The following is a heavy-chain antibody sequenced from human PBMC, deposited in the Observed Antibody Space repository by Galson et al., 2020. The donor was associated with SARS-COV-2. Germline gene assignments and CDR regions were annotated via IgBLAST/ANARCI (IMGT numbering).Heavy chain of an antibody. CDR1: GFTFSSYG. D-gene: IGHD6-19*01. CDR3: AKGKKQWLSKPYYYYYYMDV. J-gene: IGHJ6*03. Sequence: QLGESLKISCAASGFTFSSYGMNWVRQAPGKGLEWVAVIWYDGSNKYYADSVKGRFTIYRDNSKNTLYLQMNSLRAEDTAVYYCAKGKKQWLSKPYYYYYYMDVWGKGTTVTVSS. CDR2: IWYDGSNK. V-gene: IGHV3-33*06.